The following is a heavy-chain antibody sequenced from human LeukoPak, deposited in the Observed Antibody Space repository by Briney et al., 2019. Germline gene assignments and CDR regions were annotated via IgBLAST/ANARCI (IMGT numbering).Heavy chain of an antibody. CDR3: AKLGFDSSGSHSLVDY. Sequence: GGSLRLSCAASGFTFSSYGMHWGRQAPGKGLEWVASISYDGTKKHYADSVKGRFTISRDNSKNTLYVQLNSLRAEDTAVYYCAKLGFDSSGSHSLVDYWGQGTLVTVSS. V-gene: IGHV3-30*18. CDR2: ISYDGTKK. CDR1: GFTFSSYG. D-gene: IGHD3-22*01. J-gene: IGHJ4*02.